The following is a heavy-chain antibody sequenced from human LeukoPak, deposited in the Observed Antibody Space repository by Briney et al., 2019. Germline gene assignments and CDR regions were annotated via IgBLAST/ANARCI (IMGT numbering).Heavy chain of an antibody. V-gene: IGHV3-7*01. D-gene: IGHD1-26*01. CDR2: IKQDGSEK. CDR3: ARVSVAGSYSGDY. J-gene: IGHJ4*02. CDR1: GFTFSSYW. Sequence: GGSLRLSWAASGFTFSSYWMSWVRQAPGKGLEWVANIKQDGSEKYYVDSVKGRFTISRDNAKNSLCLQMNSLRAEDTAVHYCARVSVAGSYSGDYWGQGTLVTVSS.